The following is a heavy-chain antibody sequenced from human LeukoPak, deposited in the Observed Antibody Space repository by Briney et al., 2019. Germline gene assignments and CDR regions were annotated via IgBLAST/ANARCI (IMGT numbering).Heavy chain of an antibody. Sequence: PGGSLRLPCAASGFTFSSYAMSWVRQAPGKGLEWVSAISGSGGSTYYADSVKGRFTISRDNSKNTLYLQMNSLRAEDTAVYYCAKRRDYGDYFDYWGQGTLVTVSS. D-gene: IGHD4-17*01. CDR2: ISGSGGST. CDR1: GFTFSSYA. J-gene: IGHJ4*02. CDR3: AKRRDYGDYFDY. V-gene: IGHV3-23*01.